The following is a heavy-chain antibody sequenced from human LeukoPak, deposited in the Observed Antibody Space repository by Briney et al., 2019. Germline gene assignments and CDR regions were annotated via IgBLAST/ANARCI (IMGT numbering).Heavy chain of an antibody. V-gene: IGHV3-9*01. D-gene: IGHD1-26*01. CDR1: GFTFDDYA. J-gene: IGHJ4*02. CDR3: ATDRNSGKYYDY. Sequence: HPGGSLRLSCAASGFTFDDYAMHWVRQAPGKGLEWVSGISWNSGSIGYADSVKGRFTISRDNAKNSLYLQMNSLRAEDTAVYYCATDRNSGKYYDYWGQGTLVTVSS. CDR2: ISWNSGSI.